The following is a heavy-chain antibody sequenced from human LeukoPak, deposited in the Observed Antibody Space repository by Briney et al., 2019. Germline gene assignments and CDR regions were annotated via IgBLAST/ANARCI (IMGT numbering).Heavy chain of an antibody. CDR3: ARRGYYYYAMDV. CDR1: GYRFTSYW. J-gene: IGHJ6*02. Sequence: LGESLRISCQGSGYRFTSYWISWVRQMPGKGLEWMGKIDPSDSYTNYSPSFQGHVTISADKSISTAYLQWSSLKASDTAMYYCARRGYYYYAMDVWGQGTTVTVSS. V-gene: IGHV5-10-1*01. CDR2: IDPSDSYT. D-gene: IGHD3-10*01.